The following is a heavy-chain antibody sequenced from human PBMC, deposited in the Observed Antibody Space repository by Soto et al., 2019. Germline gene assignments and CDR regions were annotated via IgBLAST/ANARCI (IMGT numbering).Heavy chain of an antibody. J-gene: IGHJ4*02. V-gene: IGHV3-48*02. Sequence: EVQLVESGGGLVQPGGSLRLSCAASGFSFSTSPMHWVRQAPGKGLEWVSYIGGRTSTTYYSDSVKGRFTISRDNSRNTLYLQMKSLRDDDTALYYCARDPFNGWYVKLFDEWGQGTLVTVSS. CDR3: ARDPFNGWYVKLFDE. D-gene: IGHD6-19*01. CDR2: IGGRTSTT. CDR1: GFSFSTSP.